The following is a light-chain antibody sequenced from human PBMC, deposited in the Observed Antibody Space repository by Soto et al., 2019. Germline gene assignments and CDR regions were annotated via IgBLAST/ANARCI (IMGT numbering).Light chain of an antibody. J-gene: IGKJ4*01. CDR1: QDINSR. CDR2: FAF. V-gene: IGKV1-12*01. Sequence: DIQMTQSPSSVSASVGDRVTITCRASQDINSRLAWYQQKPGKAPKLLIYFAFNLESGVPSRFIGSGSGTDFTLTITSLLPEDFATYYCQQADSLPRTFGGGTKVEIQ. CDR3: QQADSLPRT.